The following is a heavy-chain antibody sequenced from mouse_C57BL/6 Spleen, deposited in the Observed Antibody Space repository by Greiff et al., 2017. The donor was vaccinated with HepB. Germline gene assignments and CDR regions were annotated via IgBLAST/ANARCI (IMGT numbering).Heavy chain of an antibody. Sequence: EVKVVESGGGLVQSGRSLRLSCATSGFTFSDFYMEWVRQAPGKGLEWIAASRNKANDYTTEYSASVKGRFIVSRDTSQLILYLQMNALRAEDPAIYYCARDADYNDPPMDNWGQGTSVTVSS. CDR2: SRNKANDYTT. J-gene: IGHJ4*01. D-gene: IGHD2-13*01. CDR3: ARDADYNDPPMDN. V-gene: IGHV7-1*01. CDR1: GFTFSDFY.